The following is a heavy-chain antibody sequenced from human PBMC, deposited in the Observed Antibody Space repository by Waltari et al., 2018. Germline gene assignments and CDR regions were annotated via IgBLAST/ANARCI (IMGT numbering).Heavy chain of an antibody. CDR2: IVVGSGNT. J-gene: IGHJ3*02. CDR3: AADRSSRGSSWYLDAFDI. V-gene: IGHV1-58*01. D-gene: IGHD6-13*01. Sequence: QMQLVQSGPEVQKPGTSVKVSCKASGFTFTSSAVQWVRQARGQRLEWIGWIVVGSGNTNYAQKFQERVTITRDMSTSTAYMELSSLRSEDTAVYYCAADRSSRGSSWYLDAFDIWGQGTMVTVSS. CDR1: GFTFTSSA.